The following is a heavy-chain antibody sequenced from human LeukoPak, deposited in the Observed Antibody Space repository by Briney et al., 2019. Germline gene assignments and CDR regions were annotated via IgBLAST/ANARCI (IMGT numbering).Heavy chain of an antibody. CDR2: IYYSGST. CDR3: ARREDGRYTIDY. D-gene: IGHD5-24*01. Sequence: PSETLSLTCSVSGGSISSNNYYWGWIRQPPGKGLEWIGYIYYSGSTYYNPSLKSRVTISVDTSKNQFSLKLSSVTAADTAVYCCARREDGRYTIDYWGQGTLVTVSS. CDR1: GGSISSNNYY. J-gene: IGHJ4*02. V-gene: IGHV4-39*01.